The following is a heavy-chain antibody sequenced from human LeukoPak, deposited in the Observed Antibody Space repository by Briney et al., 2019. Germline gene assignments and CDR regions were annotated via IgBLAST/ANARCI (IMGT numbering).Heavy chain of an antibody. CDR3: ALVPGTAVRSAFDY. CDR2: ISGTGGST. CDR1: GFSFSTYA. V-gene: IGHV3-23*01. D-gene: IGHD2-15*01. J-gene: IGHJ4*02. Sequence: GGSLRLSCAASGFSFSTYAMSWVRQAPGKGLEWVSAISGTGGSTYYADSVKGRFTISRDSSKNTLYLQMNSLRAEDTAVYYCALVPGTAVRSAFDYWGQGTLVTVSS.